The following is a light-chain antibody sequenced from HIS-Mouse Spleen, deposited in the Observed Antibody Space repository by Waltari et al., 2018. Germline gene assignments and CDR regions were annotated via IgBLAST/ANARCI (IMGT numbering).Light chain of an antibody. CDR1: SSDVGSYHL. J-gene: IGLJ3*02. CDR2: EGS. V-gene: IGLV2-23*01. CDR3: CSYAGSSTWV. Sequence: QSALTQPASVSGSPGQSITISCTGTSSDVGSYHLVSWYQQHPGKAPNLMIYEGSKRPSVVSNRFSGSKSGNTASLTISGLQAEDEADYYCCSYAGSSTWVFGGGTKLTVL.